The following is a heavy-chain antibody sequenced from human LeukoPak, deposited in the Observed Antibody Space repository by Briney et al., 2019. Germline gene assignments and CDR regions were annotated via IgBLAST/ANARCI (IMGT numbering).Heavy chain of an antibody. V-gene: IGHV4-59*01. Sequence: SETLSLTCTVSGGSISSYYWSWIRQPPGKGLEWIGYIYYSGSTNYNPSLKSRVTISVDTSKNQFSLKLSSVTAADTAVYYCAREDDILTGYYSGAFDIWGQGTMVTVSS. CDR3: AREDDILTGYYSGAFDI. CDR1: GGSISSYY. D-gene: IGHD3-9*01. J-gene: IGHJ3*02. CDR2: IYYSGST.